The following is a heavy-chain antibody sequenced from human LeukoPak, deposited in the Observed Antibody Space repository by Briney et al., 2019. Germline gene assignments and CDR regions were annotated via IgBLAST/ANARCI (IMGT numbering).Heavy chain of an antibody. V-gene: IGHV4-61*02. Sequence: SETLSLTCMLSGGSLSSGNYYWSWIRQPAGKGLEWIGRIYTSGSTNYSPSLKSRATITVDTSKNQFSLKLSSVTAAATAVYYCARGTLYWKWERLRIFDYWGQGTLVTVSS. D-gene: IGHD1-26*01. CDR1: GGSLSSGNYY. CDR2: IYTSGST. J-gene: IGHJ4*02. CDR3: ARGTLYWKWERLRIFDY.